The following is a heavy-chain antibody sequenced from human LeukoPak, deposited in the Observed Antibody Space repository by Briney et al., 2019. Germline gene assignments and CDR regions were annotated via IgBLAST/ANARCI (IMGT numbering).Heavy chain of an antibody. V-gene: IGHV3-23*01. CDR1: GFTFSSYA. Sequence: GGSLRLSCAASGFTFSSYAMSWVRQAPGKGLEWVSAISGSGGSTYYADSVKGRFTISRDNSKNTLYLQMNSLRAEDTAVYYCARGPWMQLWGTSDYWGQGTLVTVSS. J-gene: IGHJ4*02. CDR3: ARGPWMQLWGTSDY. D-gene: IGHD5-18*01. CDR2: ISGSGGST.